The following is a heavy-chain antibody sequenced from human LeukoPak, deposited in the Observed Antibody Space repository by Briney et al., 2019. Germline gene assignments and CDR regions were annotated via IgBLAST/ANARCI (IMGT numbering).Heavy chain of an antibody. CDR2: ISWNSGSI. CDR1: GFTFDDYA. V-gene: IGHV3-9*01. D-gene: IGHD3-10*01. CDR3: ARGGRAIQPSIDY. J-gene: IGHJ4*02. Sequence: GGSLRLSCAASGFTFDDYAMHWVRQAPGKGLEWVSGISWNSGSIGYADSVKGRFTISRDNAKNSLYLQMNSLRAEDTAVYYCARGGRAIQPSIDYWGQGTQVTVSS.